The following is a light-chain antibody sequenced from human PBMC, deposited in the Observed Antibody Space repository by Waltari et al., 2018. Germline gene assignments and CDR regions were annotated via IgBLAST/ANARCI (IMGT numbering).Light chain of an antibody. V-gene: IGKV3-11*01. J-gene: IGKJ5*01. CDR3: QQRANWPIT. Sequence: CRASQTVNSYLIWYQKKPGQAPRLLIYDAFNRATGIPARFSGSGSGTDFTLTISSLEPEDFADYYCQQRANWPITFGQGTRLEIK. CDR1: QTVNSY. CDR2: DAF.